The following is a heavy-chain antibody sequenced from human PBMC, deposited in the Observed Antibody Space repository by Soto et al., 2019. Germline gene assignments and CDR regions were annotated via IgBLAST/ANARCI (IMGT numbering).Heavy chain of an antibody. CDR1: GGSISSSSYY. CDR3: ARSEGGFWSGYYLYYYYYGMDV. J-gene: IGHJ6*02. D-gene: IGHD3-3*01. Sequence: SETLSLTCTVSGGSISSSSYYWGWIRQPPGKGLEWIGSIYYSGSTYYNPSLKSRVTISVDTSKNHFSLKLSSVTAADTAVYYCARSEGGFWSGYYLYYYYYGMDVWGQGTTVTVSS. V-gene: IGHV4-39*01. CDR2: IYYSGST.